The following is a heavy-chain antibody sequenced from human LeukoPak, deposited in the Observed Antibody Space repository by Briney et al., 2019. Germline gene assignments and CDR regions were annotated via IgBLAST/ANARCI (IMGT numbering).Heavy chain of an antibody. D-gene: IGHD2-15*01. J-gene: IGHJ1*01. V-gene: IGHV3-30*02. Sequence: GGSLRLSCAASGFTFRNYGMHWVRQAPGKGLEWVTFILYDGSSKYYADSVKGRFTISRDNSKNTLYLQMNSLRAEDTAVYYCVIRGGFQHWGQGTLVAVS. CDR3: VIRGGFQH. CDR2: ILYDGSSK. CDR1: GFTFRNYG.